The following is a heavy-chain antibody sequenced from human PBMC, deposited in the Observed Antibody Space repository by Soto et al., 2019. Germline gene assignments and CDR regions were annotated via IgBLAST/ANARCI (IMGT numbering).Heavy chain of an antibody. CDR3: ARQEVTESDYYGLDV. CDR1: GFTVSTNY. V-gene: IGHV3-53*02. Sequence: EVQLVETGGGLIQPGGSLRLSCAASGFTVSTNYMTWVRQAPGKGLEWVPILYSDFTTYYADSVKGRFTISRDNTKNMVYLQMDSLRAEDTAVYYCARQEVTESDYYGLDVWGQGTTVTVSS. J-gene: IGHJ6*02. D-gene: IGHD4-4*01. CDR2: LYSDFTT.